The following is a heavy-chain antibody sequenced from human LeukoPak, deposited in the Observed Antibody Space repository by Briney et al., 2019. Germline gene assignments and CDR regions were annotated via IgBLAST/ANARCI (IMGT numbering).Heavy chain of an antibody. D-gene: IGHD3-10*01. CDR2: IWHDGSVL. CDR1: GFTLRSYG. V-gene: IGHV3-33*01. CDR3: ARDRGQDDPIDI. Sequence: GGSLRLSCAASGFTLRSYGTHWVRQAPGEGLEWVAVIWHDGSVLDYSESVKGRFTVSRDNRKNTLYLQMDSLRVEDTAVYYCARDRGQDDPIDIWGQGTLVTVSS. J-gene: IGHJ4*02.